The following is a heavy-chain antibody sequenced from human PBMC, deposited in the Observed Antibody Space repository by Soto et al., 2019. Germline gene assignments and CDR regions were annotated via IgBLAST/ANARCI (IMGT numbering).Heavy chain of an antibody. Sequence: GGSLRLSCAASGFTFSNFGMSWVRQAPGEGLECVSAVSGRGDRTYYADSVKGRFTISRDNSKNTLYLQMNSLRAEDTAVYFCAKHYYVPGTSLYVMDVWGQGTTVTVSS. D-gene: IGHD3-10*02. CDR3: AKHYYVPGTSLYVMDV. V-gene: IGHV3-23*01. CDR1: GFTFSNFG. CDR2: VSGRGDRT. J-gene: IGHJ6*02.